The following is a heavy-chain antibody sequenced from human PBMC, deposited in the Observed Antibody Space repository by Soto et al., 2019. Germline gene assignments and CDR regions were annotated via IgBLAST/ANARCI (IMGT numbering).Heavy chain of an antibody. D-gene: IGHD6-13*01. CDR1: GGSISSSSYY. CDR3: ARRIAAAGTGYPYFDY. J-gene: IGHJ4*02. CDR2: IYYSVST. V-gene: IGHV4-39*01. Sequence: SETLSLTCTVSGGSISSSSYYWGWIRQPPGKGLECFGIIYYSVSTYYIPSLKSRVTISVDTSKNQFSLELSSVTAADTVVYYCARRIAAAGTGYPYFDYWGQGTLVTSPQ.